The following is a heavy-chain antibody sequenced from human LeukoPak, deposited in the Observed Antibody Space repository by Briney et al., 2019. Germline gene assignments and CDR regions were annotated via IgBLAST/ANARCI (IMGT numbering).Heavy chain of an antibody. CDR3: ARSVVKSRYYYYDMDV. V-gene: IGHV1-69*05. J-gene: IGHJ6*03. CDR1: GGTVSIYA. CDR2: IIPIFGTT. Sequence: SVTLSYTAAGGTVSIYAISWVRQSPGQGREWMGGIIPIFGTTNKAQKLQGRVTITTDETKSTAYMELSSLSSEDTAVYSCARSVVKSRYYYYDMDVWGKGTTVTVSS. D-gene: IGHD4-23*01.